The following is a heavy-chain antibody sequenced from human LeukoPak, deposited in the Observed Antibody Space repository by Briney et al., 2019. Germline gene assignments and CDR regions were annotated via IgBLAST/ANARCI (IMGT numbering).Heavy chain of an antibody. CDR1: GFIFSSYT. Sequence: GGSLRLSCAASGFIFSSYTMNWVRQAPGKGLEWVSSISTSSSYIYYADSVKGRFTISRDNAKNSLYLQMNSLRAEDTAVYYCARENGSPNGGFFNIWGKGKMVTVSS. J-gene: IGHJ3*02. CDR2: ISTSSSYI. D-gene: IGHD1-26*01. CDR3: ARENGSPNGGFFNI. V-gene: IGHV3-21*01.